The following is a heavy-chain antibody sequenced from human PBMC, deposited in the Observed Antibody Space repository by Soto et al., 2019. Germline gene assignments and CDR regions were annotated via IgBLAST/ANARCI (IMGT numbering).Heavy chain of an antibody. D-gene: IGHD3-22*01. Sequence: PSETLSLTCTVSGGSISSYYWSWIRQPPGKGLEWIGYIYYSGSTNYNPSLKSRVTISVDTSKNQFSLKLSSVTAADTAVYYCAREFRGLDSSGYYYVVDYWGQGTLVTVS. J-gene: IGHJ4*02. CDR1: GGSISSYY. V-gene: IGHV4-59*01. CDR3: AREFRGLDSSGYYYVVDY. CDR2: IYYSGST.